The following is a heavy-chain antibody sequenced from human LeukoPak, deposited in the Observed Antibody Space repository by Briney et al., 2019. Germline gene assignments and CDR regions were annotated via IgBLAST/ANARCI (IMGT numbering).Heavy chain of an antibody. CDR3: ARQDLASEDAFDI. V-gene: IGHV4-39*01. Sequence: TSETLSLTCTVSGGSISSYYWSWIRQPPGKGLEWIGSIYYSGSTYYNPSLKSRVTISVDTSKNQFSLKLSSVTAADTAVYYCARQDLASEDAFDIWGQGTMVTVSS. D-gene: IGHD6-6*01. J-gene: IGHJ3*02. CDR1: GGSISSYY. CDR2: IYYSGST.